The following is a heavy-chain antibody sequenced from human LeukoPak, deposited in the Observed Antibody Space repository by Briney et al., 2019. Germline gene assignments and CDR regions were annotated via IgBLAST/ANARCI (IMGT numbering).Heavy chain of an antibody. J-gene: IGHJ4*02. V-gene: IGHV3-7*01. Sequence: PTGGSLRLSCAASGFMFSSYWMTWVRQAPGKGLEWVANIRQDGGEGYYVDSVKGRFTVSRDNAKNFLYLQLNSLRVEDTAVYYCARGALYQYYLDYWGWGQGTLVTVSS. CDR1: GFMFSSYW. CDR2: IRQDGGEG. D-gene: IGHD4-17*01. CDR3: ARGALYQYYLDYWG.